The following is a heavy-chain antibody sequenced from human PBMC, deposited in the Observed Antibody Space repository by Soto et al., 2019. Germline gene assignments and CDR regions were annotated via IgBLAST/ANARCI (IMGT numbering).Heavy chain of an antibody. CDR1: GFTLSSYA. CDR2: ISYDGSNK. V-gene: IGHV3-30-3*01. D-gene: IGHD4-4*01. CDR3: ARDPLTTVNYYYYGMDV. Sequence: PGGSLRHSCGASGFTLSSYAMHWVRQAPGKGLEWVAVISYDGSNKYYADSVKGRFTISRDNSKNTLYLQMNSLRAEDTAVYYCARDPLTTVNYYYYGMDVWGQGTTVTVSS. J-gene: IGHJ6*02.